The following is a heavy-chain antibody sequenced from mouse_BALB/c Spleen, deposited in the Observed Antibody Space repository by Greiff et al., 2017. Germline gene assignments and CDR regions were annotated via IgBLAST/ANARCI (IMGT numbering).Heavy chain of an antibody. Sequence: EVQLQQSGGGLVKPGGSLKLSCAASGFTFSSYAMSWVRQSPEKRLEWVAEISSGGSYTYYPDTVTGRFTISRDNAKNTLYLEMSSLRSEDTAMYYCARVSSGPYFDYWGQGTTLTVSS. D-gene: IGHD3-1*01. V-gene: IGHV5-9-4*01. CDR1: GFTFSSYA. CDR3: ARVSSGPYFDY. J-gene: IGHJ2*01. CDR2: ISSGGSYT.